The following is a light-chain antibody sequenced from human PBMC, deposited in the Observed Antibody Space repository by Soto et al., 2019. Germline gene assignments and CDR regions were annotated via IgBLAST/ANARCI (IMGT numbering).Light chain of an antibody. CDR1: QSSSTY. V-gene: IGKV3-11*01. CDR2: DAS. J-gene: IGKJ4*01. Sequence: EVVLTQSPATLSLSPGERATLSCTASQSSSTYLTWYQHKPGQAPRLLIYDASRRAPGIPARFSGSGYGTDFTLTISGLEPEYCAVYYCQQRRNWPPLTCGGGTKVEIK. CDR3: QQRRNWPPLT.